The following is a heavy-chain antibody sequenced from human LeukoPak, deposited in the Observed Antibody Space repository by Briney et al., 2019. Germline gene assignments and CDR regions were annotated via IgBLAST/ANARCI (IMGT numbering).Heavy chain of an antibody. V-gene: IGHV4-39*07. Sequence: SETLSLTCTVSGGSISSSSYYWGWIRQPPVKGLEWFGRMYYSGSTYYNPSLKTPGTISVDRSKNQFSLTLSAVTAADTAVYYCARVEYSSSYAFDIWGQGAMVTVSS. J-gene: IGHJ3*02. CDR3: ARVEYSSSYAFDI. CDR1: GGSISSSSYY. CDR2: MYYSGST. D-gene: IGHD6-6*01.